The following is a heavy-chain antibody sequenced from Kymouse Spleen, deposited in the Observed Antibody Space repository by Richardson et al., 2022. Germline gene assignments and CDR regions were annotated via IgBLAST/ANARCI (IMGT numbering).Heavy chain of an antibody. CDR1: GFTFDDYA. J-gene: IGHJ5*02. CDR3: AKDMGSSPFDP. D-gene: IGHD1-26*01,IGHD3-10*01,IGHD3-16*02. Sequence: EVQLVESGGGLVQPGRSLRLSCAASGFTFDDYAMHWVRQAPGKGLEWVSGISWNSGSIGYADSVKGRFTISRDNAKNSLYLQMNSLRAEDTALYYCAKDMGSSPFDPWGQGTLVTVSS. CDR2: ISWNSGSI. V-gene: IGHV3-9*01.